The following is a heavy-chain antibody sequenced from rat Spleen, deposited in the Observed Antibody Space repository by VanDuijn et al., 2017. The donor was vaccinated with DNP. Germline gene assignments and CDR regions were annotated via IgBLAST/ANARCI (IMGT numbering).Heavy chain of an antibody. V-gene: IGHV5-31*01. D-gene: IGHD1-3*01. CDR1: GFSFNNYW. Sequence: EVQLVESGGGLVQPGRSLKLSCVASGFSFNNYWMSWIRQAPGKGLEWVASITNTGGSTYYRDSAKGRFTISRDNAKNTLYLQMDSLRSEDTATYYCASLWTLTYWGQGTLVTVSS. J-gene: IGHJ3*01. CDR2: ITNTGGST. CDR3: ASLWTLTY.